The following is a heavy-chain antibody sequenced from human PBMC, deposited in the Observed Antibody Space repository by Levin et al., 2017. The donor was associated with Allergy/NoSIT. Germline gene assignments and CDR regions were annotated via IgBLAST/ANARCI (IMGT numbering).Heavy chain of an antibody. J-gene: IGHJ4*02. CDR3: AKYGVVPSAHFDS. CDR2: IHTTGGT. CDR1: GTSISRWY. Sequence: SETLSLTCSVSGTSISRWYWSWIRQPAGKGLEWIGRIHTTGGTSDNSSLQSRVTISVDASNNPFSLKLTSMTAADTAVYYCAKYGVVPSAHFDSWGQGTLVIVSS. V-gene: IGHV4-59*10. D-gene: IGHD2-2*01.